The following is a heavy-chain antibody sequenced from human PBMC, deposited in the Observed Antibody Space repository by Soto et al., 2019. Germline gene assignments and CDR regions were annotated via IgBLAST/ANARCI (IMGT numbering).Heavy chain of an antibody. J-gene: IGHJ4*02. D-gene: IGHD3-22*01. CDR2: ITWDGGST. CDR3: AKGNYYDSSGYYYFDY. V-gene: IGHV3-43*01. Sequence: GGSLGLSCAASGFPFVAYVMHWVRQGPGKGLEWVSLITWDGGSTYYADSVKGRFTISRDNSENSLYLQMNSLRPEDTALYYCAKGNYYDSSGYYYFDYWGQGTLVTVSS. CDR1: GFPFVAYV.